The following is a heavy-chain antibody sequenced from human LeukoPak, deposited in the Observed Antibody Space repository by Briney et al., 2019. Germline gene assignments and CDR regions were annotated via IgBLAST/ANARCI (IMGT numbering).Heavy chain of an antibody. J-gene: IGHJ6*02. Sequence: GGSLRLSCAASGFTFSSYWMNWARQAPGKGLEWVASIKHNGNVNYYVDSVKGRFTISRDNAKNSLYLQMSNLRAEDTAVYFCARGGGLDVWGQGATVTVSS. D-gene: IGHD3-16*01. CDR1: GFTFSSYW. CDR2: IKHNGNVN. V-gene: IGHV3-7*03. CDR3: ARGGGLDV.